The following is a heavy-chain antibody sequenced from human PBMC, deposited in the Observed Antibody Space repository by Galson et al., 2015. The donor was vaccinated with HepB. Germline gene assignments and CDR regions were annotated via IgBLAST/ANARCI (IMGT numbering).Heavy chain of an antibody. CDR1: GGSISSGSYY. CDR3: ARDLTYYDFWSGQTDWFDP. D-gene: IGHD3-3*01. CDR2: IYTSGST. Sequence: TLSLTCTVSGGSISSGSYYWSWIRQPAGKGLEWIGRIYTSGSTNYNPSLKSRVTMSVDTSKNQFSLKLSSVTAADTAVYYCARDLTYYDFWSGQTDWFDPWGQGTLVTVSS. V-gene: IGHV4-61*02. J-gene: IGHJ5*02.